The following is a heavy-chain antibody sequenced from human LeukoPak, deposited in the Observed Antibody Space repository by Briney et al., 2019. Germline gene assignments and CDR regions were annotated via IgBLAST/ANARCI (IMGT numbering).Heavy chain of an antibody. V-gene: IGHV4-59*08. CDR1: GGSISSYY. Sequence: SETLSLTCTVSGGSISSYYWSWIRQPPGKGLEWIGYIYCSGSTNYNPSLKSRVTISVDTSKNQFSLKLSSVTAADTAVYYCARLSSGWYRREGPYYFDYWGQGTLVTVSS. CDR2: IYCSGST. CDR3: ARLSSGWYRREGPYYFDY. J-gene: IGHJ4*02. D-gene: IGHD6-19*01.